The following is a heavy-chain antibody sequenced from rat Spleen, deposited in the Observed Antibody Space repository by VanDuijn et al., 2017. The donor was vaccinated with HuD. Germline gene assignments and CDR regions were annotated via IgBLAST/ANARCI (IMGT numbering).Heavy chain of an antibody. V-gene: IGHV5-31*01. CDR1: GFTLNSYW. CDR2: VTKDGGSL. D-gene: IGHD1-11*01. CDR3: SRGGATRFDY. Sequence: EVQLVESGGGLVQPGTSLKLSCVASGFTLNSYWMSWVRQVPGKGLDWVASVTKDGGSLFYRDSVKGRFTVSRDNGQNTLYLQMNSLRPEDTATYYCSRGGATRFDYWGQGVMVTVSS. J-gene: IGHJ2*01.